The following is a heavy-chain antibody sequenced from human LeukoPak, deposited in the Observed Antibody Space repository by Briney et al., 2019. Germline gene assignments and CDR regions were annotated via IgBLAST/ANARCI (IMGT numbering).Heavy chain of an antibody. J-gene: IGHJ6*03. CDR2: IWYDGSNK. CDR3: ARRGGTSNPNYYYYYMDV. D-gene: IGHD1-7*01. V-gene: IGHV3-33*01. Sequence: GGSLRLSCAASGFTFSRYGMHWVRQAPGKGLEWMAVIWYDGSNKYYADSVKGRFTISRDNSKNTLYLQMNSLRAEDTAVYYCARRGGTSNPNYYYYYMDVWGKGTTVTVSS. CDR1: GFTFSRYG.